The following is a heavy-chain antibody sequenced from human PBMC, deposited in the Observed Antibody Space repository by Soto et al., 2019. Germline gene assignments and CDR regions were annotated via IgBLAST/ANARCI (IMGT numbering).Heavy chain of an antibody. CDR1: GGSISSGGYY. D-gene: IGHD6-6*01. V-gene: IGHV4-31*03. J-gene: IGHJ4*02. Sequence: PSETLSLTCTVSGGSISSGGYYWSWIRQHPGKGLEWIGYIYYSGSTYYNPSLKSRVTISVDTSKNQFSLKLSSVTAADTAVYYCARATEYSSSSLFDYWGQGTLVTVYS. CDR2: IYYSGST. CDR3: ARATEYSSSSLFDY.